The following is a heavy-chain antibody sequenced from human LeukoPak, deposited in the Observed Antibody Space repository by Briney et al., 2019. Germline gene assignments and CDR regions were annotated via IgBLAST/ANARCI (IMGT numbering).Heavy chain of an antibody. V-gene: IGHV4-34*01. J-gene: IGHJ5*02. D-gene: IGHD6-13*01. CDR3: ARKGGGQLVNTRRWFDP. CDR1: GGSFSGYS. Sequence: PSETLSLTCAIYGGSFSGYSWSWIRQPPGKGLEWIGEIHHSGSTTYNPSPKSRVTISVDKSKKQFPLKLSSLTAADTAVYYCARKGGGQLVNTRRWFDPWGQGTLVTVSS. CDR2: IHHSGST.